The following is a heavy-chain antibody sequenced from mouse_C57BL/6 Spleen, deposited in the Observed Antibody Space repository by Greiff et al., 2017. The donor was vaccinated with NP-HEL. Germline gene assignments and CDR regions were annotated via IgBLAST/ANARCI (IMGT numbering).Heavy chain of an antibody. CDR1: GYTFTSYW. Sequence: QVQLQQPGAELVKPGASVKLSCKASGYTFTSYWMHWVKQRPGQGLEWIGMIHPNSGSTNYNEKFKSKATLTVDKSSSTAYMQLSSLTSEDSAVYYWARGPYYGYPYYYAMDYWGQGTSVTVSS. J-gene: IGHJ4*01. D-gene: IGHD2-9*01. V-gene: IGHV1-64*01. CDR3: ARGPYYGYPYYYAMDY. CDR2: IHPNSGST.